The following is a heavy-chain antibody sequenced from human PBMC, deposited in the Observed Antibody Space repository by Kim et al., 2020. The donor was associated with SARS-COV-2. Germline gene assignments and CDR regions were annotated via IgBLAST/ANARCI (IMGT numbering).Heavy chain of an antibody. CDR2: ISDSGGAT. D-gene: IGHD5-18*01. CDR3: AKGGTAMVRGYFDY. V-gene: IGHV3-23*01. J-gene: IGHJ4*02. CDR1: GFTFNNYA. Sequence: GGSLRLSCAASGFTFNNYAISWVRQAPGKGLELVSGISDSGGATYYADSVKGRFTISRDNYKNTVSLQVNSLRAEDTAVYYCAKGGTAMVRGYFDYWGQGTLVTVSS.